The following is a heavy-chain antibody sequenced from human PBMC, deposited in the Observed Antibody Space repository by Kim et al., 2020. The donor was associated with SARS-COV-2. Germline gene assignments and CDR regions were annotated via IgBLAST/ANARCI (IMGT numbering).Heavy chain of an antibody. V-gene: IGHV3-48*01. CDR3: TRRLDY. CDR1: GFTVSSYS. CDR2: ISSSGTTI. J-gene: IGHJ4*02. D-gene: IGHD4-17*01. Sequence: GGSLRLSCAASGFTVSSYSMNWVRQAPGKGLEWISYISSSGTTIYNADSVKGRFTISRDSAKNSLYLQMNSLRAEDTAVYYCTRRLDYWGQGNLVTVPS.